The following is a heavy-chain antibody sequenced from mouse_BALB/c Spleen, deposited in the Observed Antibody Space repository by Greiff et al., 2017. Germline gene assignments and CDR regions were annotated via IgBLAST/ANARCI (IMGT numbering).Heavy chain of an antibody. V-gene: IGHV2-4-1*01. CDR3: ARNRAYDYDWYFDV. D-gene: IGHD2-4*01. J-gene: IGHJ1*01. Sequence: QVQLQQSGPGLVQPSQSLSITCTVSGFSLTSYGVHWVRQSPGKGLEWLGVIWRGGSTDYNAAFISRLSISKDNSKSQVFFKMNSLQADDTAIYYCARNRAYDYDWYFDVWGAGTTVTVSS. CDR1: GFSLTSYG. CDR2: IWRGGST.